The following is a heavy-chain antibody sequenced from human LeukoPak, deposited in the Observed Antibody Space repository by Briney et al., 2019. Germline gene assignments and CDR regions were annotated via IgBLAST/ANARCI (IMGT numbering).Heavy chain of an antibody. D-gene: IGHD1-26*01. CDR1: GGTFSGYY. CDR2: SNDSGGT. V-gene: IGHV4-34*01. CDR3: TRLSVIVGAALEYYYYYMDV. Sequence: SETLSLTCAVYGGTFSGYYWSWIRQPPGKRLEWVGESNDSGGTNYNPSLKSRVTISADKSKNQVSLKLTSVTAADTAVYYCTRLSVIVGAALEYYYYYMDVWGQGTTVTVSS. J-gene: IGHJ6*03.